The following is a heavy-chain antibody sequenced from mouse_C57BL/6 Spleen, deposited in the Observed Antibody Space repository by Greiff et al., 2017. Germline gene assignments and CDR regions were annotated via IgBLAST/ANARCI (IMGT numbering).Heavy chain of an antibody. V-gene: IGHV1-59*01. CDR2: VDPSDSYT. CDR1: GYTFTSYW. Sequence: QVQLQQPGPELVRPGPSVKLSCKASGYTFTSYWMHWVKQRPGQGLEWIGLVDPSDSYTNYNQKFKGKATLTVDTSSSNAYMPLSSLTAEDSAVYYCARAGRGAMDYWGQGTSVTVSS. CDR3: ARAGRGAMDY. J-gene: IGHJ4*01.